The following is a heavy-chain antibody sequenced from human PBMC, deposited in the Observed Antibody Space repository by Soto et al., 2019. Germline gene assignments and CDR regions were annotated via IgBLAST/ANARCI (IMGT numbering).Heavy chain of an antibody. CDR3: ARDGGGGPDP. J-gene: IGHJ5*02. V-gene: IGHV1-18*01. CDR2: ISAHNGHT. Sequence: QVHLVQSGAEVKKPGASVKVSCKASGYTFPSYGISWIRQAPGQGLDWMGWISAHNGHTKYTQNFQGRVTMTTDISTSTAHMEVRGLRSDDTAVYYCARDGGGGPDPWGQGTLVTVSS. D-gene: IGHD2-15*01. CDR1: GYTFPSYG.